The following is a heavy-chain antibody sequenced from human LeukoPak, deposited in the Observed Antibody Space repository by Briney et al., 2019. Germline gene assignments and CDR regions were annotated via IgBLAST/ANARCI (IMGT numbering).Heavy chain of an antibody. V-gene: IGHV4-34*01. D-gene: IGHD4-4*01. Sequence: SSETLSLTCAVYGGSFSGYYWSWIRQPPGKGLEWIGEINHSGSTNYNPSLKSRVTISVDTSKNQFSLKLSSVTAADTAVYYCARRYSNYGRYYYYGMDVWGQGTTVTVSS. CDR1: GGSFSGYY. CDR2: INHSGST. J-gene: IGHJ6*02. CDR3: ARRYSNYGRYYYYGMDV.